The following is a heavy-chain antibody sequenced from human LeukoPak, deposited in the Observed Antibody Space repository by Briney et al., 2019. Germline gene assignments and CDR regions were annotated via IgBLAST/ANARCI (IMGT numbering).Heavy chain of an antibody. Sequence: GGSLRLSCAASGFTFSSYGMHWVRQAPGKGLEWVAVIWYDGSNKYYADYVKGRFTISRDNSKNTLYLQMNSLRAEDTAVYYCAKHAIVVVPAAHNWFDRWGQGTLVTVSS. J-gene: IGHJ5*02. CDR3: AKHAIVVVPAAHNWFDR. D-gene: IGHD2-2*01. CDR2: IWYDGSNK. V-gene: IGHV3-33*06. CDR1: GFTFSSYG.